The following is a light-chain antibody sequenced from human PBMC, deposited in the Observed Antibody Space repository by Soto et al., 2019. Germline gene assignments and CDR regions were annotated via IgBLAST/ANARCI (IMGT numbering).Light chain of an antibody. Sequence: QSALTQPPSASGSPGQSVTISCTGTSSDVGGYNYVSWYQQHPGKAPHLMLYDVSKRPSGVPDRFSGSKSGNTASLTVSGLQAEDEDDYYCSSYAGSNHLRFGGGTKLTVL. CDR2: DVS. CDR3: SSYAGSNHLR. CDR1: SSDVGGYNY. V-gene: IGLV2-8*01. J-gene: IGLJ3*02.